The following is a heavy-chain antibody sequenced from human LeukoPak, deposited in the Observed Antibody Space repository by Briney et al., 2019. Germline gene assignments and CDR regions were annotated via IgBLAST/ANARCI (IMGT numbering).Heavy chain of an antibody. CDR1: GYTLASYG. J-gene: IGHJ4*02. CDR2: ISAHNGNT. Sequence: VASVKVSCKASGYTLASYGISWVRRAPGQGLEWMGWISAHNGNTNYAQKFQGRVTMTTDTSTNTAYMELRSLRYDDTAVYYCARDWYYYGSGSYVEPFFDYWGQETLVTVSS. D-gene: IGHD3-10*01. V-gene: IGHV1-18*01. CDR3: ARDWYYYGSGSYVEPFFDY.